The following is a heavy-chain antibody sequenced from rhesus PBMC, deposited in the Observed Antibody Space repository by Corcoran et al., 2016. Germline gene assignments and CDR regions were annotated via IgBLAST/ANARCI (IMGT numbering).Heavy chain of an antibody. D-gene: IGHD3-3*01. V-gene: IGHV4-122*02. CDR1: GYSISSGYG. J-gene: IGHJ4*01. CDR2: SSYSGST. CDR3: AREEFLDWLSFDY. Sequence: QLQLQESGPGLVKPSETLSLTCAVSGYSISSGYGWSWIRQPPGKGLEWIGYSSYSGSTSYNPSLKSRVTISRDTSKNQFSLKLSAVTAADTAVYYCAREEFLDWLSFDYWGQGVLVTVSS.